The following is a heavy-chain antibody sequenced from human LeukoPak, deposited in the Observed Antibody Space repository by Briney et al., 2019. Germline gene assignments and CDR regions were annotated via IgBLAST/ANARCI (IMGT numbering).Heavy chain of an antibody. CDR3: ARFSVRTDAFDI. Sequence: GASVKISCKASGYTFTSYDINWVRQATGQGLEWMGWMNPNSGNTGYAQKFQGRVTMTRNTSISTAYMELSSLRSEDTAVYYCARFSVRTDAFDIWGQGTMVTVSS. D-gene: IGHD1-14*01. V-gene: IGHV1-8*01. CDR2: MNPNSGNT. CDR1: GYTFTSYD. J-gene: IGHJ3*02.